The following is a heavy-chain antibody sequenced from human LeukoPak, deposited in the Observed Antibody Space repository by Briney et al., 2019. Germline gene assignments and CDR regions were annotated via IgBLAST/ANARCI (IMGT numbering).Heavy chain of an antibody. J-gene: IGHJ4*02. CDR1: GFTFSSYG. CDR3: ATGIQLWSSFDY. D-gene: IGHD5-18*01. V-gene: IGHV3-30*03. Sequence: SLRLXCAASGFTFSSYGMHWVRQAPGKGLEWVAVISYDGSNKYYADSVKGRFTISRDNSKNTLYLQMNSLRAEDTAVYYCATGIQLWSSFDYWGQGTLVTVSS. CDR2: ISYDGSNK.